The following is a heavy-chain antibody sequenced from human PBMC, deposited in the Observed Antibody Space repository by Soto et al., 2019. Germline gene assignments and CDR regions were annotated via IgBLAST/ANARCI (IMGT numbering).Heavy chain of an antibody. V-gene: IGHV1-18*01. CDR1: CLTLASSC. CDR3: ARENGSGSYYRGYYYYYGMDV. Sequence: ASVEGSFQASCLTLASSCSRWVRQDPGQGLEGMGWISAYNGNTNYAQKLQGRVTMTTDTSTSTAYMELRSLRSDDTAVYYCARENGSGSYYRGYYYYYGMDVWGQGTTVTV. D-gene: IGHD3-10*01. J-gene: IGHJ6*02. CDR2: ISAYNGNT.